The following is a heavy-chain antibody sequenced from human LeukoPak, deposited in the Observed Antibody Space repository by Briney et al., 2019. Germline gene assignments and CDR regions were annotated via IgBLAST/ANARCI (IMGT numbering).Heavy chain of an antibody. V-gene: IGHV4-61*02. CDR1: GDSISSSNYY. Sequence: SETLSLTCTVSGDSISSSNYYWTWIRQPAGKGLEWIGRIYTTGSPSYSPSLKSRVTISVDTSTNQFSLKLTSVSAADTAAYYCARDRGITTARGVPSWFDPWGQGTLVTVSS. CDR3: ARDRGITTARGVPSWFDP. D-gene: IGHD3-10*01. J-gene: IGHJ5*02. CDR2: IYTTGSP.